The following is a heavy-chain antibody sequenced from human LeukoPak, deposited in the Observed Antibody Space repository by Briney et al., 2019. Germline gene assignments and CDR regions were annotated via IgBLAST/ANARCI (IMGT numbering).Heavy chain of an antibody. CDR1: GYTFTSYG. V-gene: IGHV1-18*01. CDR2: ISAYNGNT. CDR3: ARDRRRSSSYYFDY. J-gene: IGHJ4*02. D-gene: IGHD6-13*01. Sequence: ASVKVSCKASGYTFTSYGISWVRQAPGQGLEWMGWISAYNGNTNYAQKVQGRVTMTTDTSTSTAYMELRSLRSDDTAVYYCARDRRRSSSYYFDYWGQGTLVTVSS.